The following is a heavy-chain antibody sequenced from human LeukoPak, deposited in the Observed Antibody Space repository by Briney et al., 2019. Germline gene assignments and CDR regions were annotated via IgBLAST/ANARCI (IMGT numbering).Heavy chain of an antibody. J-gene: IGHJ4*02. CDR2: VNPAGISK. D-gene: IGHD5-24*01. Sequence: QARGSLRLSCAASGFTFTNYWMNWVRQAPGKGLEWVANVNPAGISKYYVDSVKGRFTISRDNVKSSLYLEMNSLRVEDTAVYYCTRERWLQPDYWGQGTLVAVSS. V-gene: IGHV3-7*01. CDR3: TRERWLQPDY. CDR1: GFTFTNYW.